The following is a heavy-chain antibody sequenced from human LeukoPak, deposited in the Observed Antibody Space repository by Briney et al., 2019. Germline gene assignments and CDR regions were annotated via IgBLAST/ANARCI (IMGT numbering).Heavy chain of an antibody. V-gene: IGHV3-48*01. Sequence: PGESLRLSCAASGFTFSSYSMNWVRQAPGKGLEWISYISSSGYTIYYADSVKGRFTIFRDSAKNSLYLQMNSLRAEDTAVYYCARWCSSWYEDYWGQGTLVTVSS. D-gene: IGHD6-13*01. CDR2: ISSSGYTI. CDR1: GFTFSSYS. J-gene: IGHJ4*02. CDR3: ARWCSSWYEDY.